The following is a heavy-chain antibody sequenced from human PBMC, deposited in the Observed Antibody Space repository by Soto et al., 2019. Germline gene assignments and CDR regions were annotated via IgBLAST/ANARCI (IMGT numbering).Heavy chain of an antibody. J-gene: IGHJ3*02. CDR2: IIPIFGTA. V-gene: IGHV1-69*01. CDR1: GGTFSSYA. CDR3: ARTRDIVVVVAATASDAFAI. D-gene: IGHD2-15*01. Sequence: QVQLVQSGAEVKKPGSSVKVSCKASGGTFSSYAISWVRQAPGQGLEWMGGIIPIFGTANYAQKFQGRVTITADESTSTAYMGLSSLRSEDTAVYYCARTRDIVVVVAATASDAFAIWGQGTMVTVSS.